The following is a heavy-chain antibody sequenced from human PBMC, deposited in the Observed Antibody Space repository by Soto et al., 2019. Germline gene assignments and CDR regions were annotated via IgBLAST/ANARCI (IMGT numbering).Heavy chain of an antibody. CDR3: GGHGGYSISGSGGFDP. J-gene: IGHJ5*02. D-gene: IGHD5-18*01. CDR1: GGSISSSNFY. V-gene: IGHV4-39*01. Sequence: SETLSLTCSVTGGSISSSNFYWGWIRQPPGKGLEWIGSIYYSGSTYYNPSLKTRVTIFVDTSKNQFSLKLSSVTAADTAVLYCGGHGGYSISGSGGFDPGGRGARATVP. CDR2: IYYSGST.